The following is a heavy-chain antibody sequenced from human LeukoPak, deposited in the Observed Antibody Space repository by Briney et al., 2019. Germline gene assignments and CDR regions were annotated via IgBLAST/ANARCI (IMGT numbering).Heavy chain of an antibody. CDR2: IIPIFGTA. CDR1: GGTFSSYA. Sequence: GASMKVSCKASGGTFSSYAISWVRQAPGQGLEWMGGIIPIFGTANYAQKFQGRVTITADESTSTAYMELSSLRSEDTAVYYCARDRGIAAAGTGNWFDPWGQGTLVTVSS. V-gene: IGHV1-69*13. CDR3: ARDRGIAAAGTGNWFDP. J-gene: IGHJ5*02. D-gene: IGHD6-13*01.